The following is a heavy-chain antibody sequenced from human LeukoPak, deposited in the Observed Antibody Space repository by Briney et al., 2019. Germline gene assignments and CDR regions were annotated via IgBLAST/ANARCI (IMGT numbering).Heavy chain of an antibody. Sequence: SETLSLTCTVSDGSMSPYYWSWIRQSPGKGLEWIAYIFYNGNTKYNPSLGSRVTISIDTSRNQFSLNLNSVTAADTAVYYCARGGYYYLDVWGKGTTVTVSS. J-gene: IGHJ6*03. CDR3: ARGGYYYLDV. CDR1: DGSMSPYY. CDR2: IFYNGNT. V-gene: IGHV4-59*01.